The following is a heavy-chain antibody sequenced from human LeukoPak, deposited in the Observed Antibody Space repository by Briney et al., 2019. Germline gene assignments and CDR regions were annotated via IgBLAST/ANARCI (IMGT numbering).Heavy chain of an antibody. CDR2: IWYGGSNK. CDR3: AKGVAGQGEGYFDY. D-gene: IGHD6-19*01. J-gene: IGHJ4*02. CDR1: GFAFSSYG. Sequence: GRSLRLSCAASGFAFSSYGMHWVRQAPGKGLEWVAVIWYGGSNKYYADSVKGRFTISRDNSKNTLYLQMNSLRAEDTAVYYCAKGVAGQGEGYFDYWGQGTLVTVSS. V-gene: IGHV3-30*18.